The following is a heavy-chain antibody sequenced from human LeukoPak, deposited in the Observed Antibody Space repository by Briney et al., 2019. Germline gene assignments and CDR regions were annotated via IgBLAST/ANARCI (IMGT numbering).Heavy chain of an antibody. J-gene: IGHJ4*02. CDR2: INPNSGGT. D-gene: IGHD6-19*01. CDR3: ARVPLTYSSGYPGY. Sequence: ASVKVSCKASGYTFTGYYMHWVRQAPGQGLEWMGWINPNSGGTNYAQKFQGRVTMTRDTSISTAYMELSRLRSDDTAVYYCARVPLTYSSGYPGYWGQGTLVTVSS. V-gene: IGHV1-2*02. CDR1: GYTFTGYY.